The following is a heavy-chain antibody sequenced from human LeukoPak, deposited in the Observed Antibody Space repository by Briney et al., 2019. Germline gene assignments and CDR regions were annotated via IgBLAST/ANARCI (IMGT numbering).Heavy chain of an antibody. V-gene: IGHV3-33*06. D-gene: IGHD1-1*01. CDR3: AKDRHGNAATYFQY. J-gene: IGHJ1*01. CDR1: GFTFSDYY. Sequence: GGSLRLSCAASGFTFSDYYMSWVRQAPGKGLEWVAVIWYDGSNKYYADSVKGRFTISRDNSKNTLYLQMNSLRAEDTAVYYCAKDRHGNAATYFQYWGQGTLVTVSS. CDR2: IWYDGSNK.